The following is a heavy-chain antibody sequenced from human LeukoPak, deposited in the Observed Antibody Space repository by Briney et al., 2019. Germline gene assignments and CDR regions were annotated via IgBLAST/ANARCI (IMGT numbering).Heavy chain of an antibody. J-gene: IGHJ6*02. CDR2: INSDGSST. CDR3: TRGNYGMDV. V-gene: IGHV3-74*01. Sequence: PGGSLRLSCAVSGFTFSTYWMHWVRQAPGKGLVWVSHINSDGSSTNYADSVKGRFTISRDNAESTLYLQMNSLRVEDTAVYYCTRGNYGMDVWGQGTTVTVSS. CDR1: GFTFSTYW.